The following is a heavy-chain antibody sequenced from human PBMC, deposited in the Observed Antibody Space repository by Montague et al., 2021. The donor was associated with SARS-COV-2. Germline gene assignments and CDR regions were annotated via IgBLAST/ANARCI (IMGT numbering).Heavy chain of an antibody. CDR3: ARDRDSSGWFDY. CDR2: ISSSSSYI. J-gene: IGHJ4*02. Sequence: SMSISCAASGFTFSSYSMNWVRQAPGKGLEWVSSISSSSSYIYYADSVKGRFTISRDNAKNSLYLQMNSLRAEDTAVYYCARDRDSSGWFDYWGQGTLVTGS. V-gene: IGHV3-21*01. D-gene: IGHD6-19*01. CDR1: GFTFSSYS.